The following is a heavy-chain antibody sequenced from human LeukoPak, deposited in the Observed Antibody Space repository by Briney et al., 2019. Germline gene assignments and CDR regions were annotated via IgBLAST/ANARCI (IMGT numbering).Heavy chain of an antibody. V-gene: IGHV3-30*04. CDR2: ISYDGSNK. D-gene: IGHD3-16*01. J-gene: IGHJ4*02. CDR3: ARALYSGGSYAFDY. CDR1: GFTFSSYA. Sequence: GRSLRLSCAASGFTFSSYAMHWVRQAPGKGLEWVAVISYDGSNKYYADSVKGRFTISRDNSKNTLYLQMNSLRAEDTAVYYCARALYSGGSYAFDYWGQGTLVTVSS.